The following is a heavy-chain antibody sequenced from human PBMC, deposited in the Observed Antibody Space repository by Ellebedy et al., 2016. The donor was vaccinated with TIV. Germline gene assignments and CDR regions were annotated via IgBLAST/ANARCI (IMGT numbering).Heavy chain of an antibody. CDR3: ARVGYCSGGSCYFFAYYYYYGMDV. Sequence: MPGGSLRLSCAASGFTFTSYAMHWVRQAPGQRLEWMGWINAGNGNTKYSQKFQGRVTITRDTSASTAYMELSSLRSEDTAVYYCARVGYCSGGSCYFFAYYYYYGMDVWGQGTTVTVSS. CDR1: GFTFTSYA. V-gene: IGHV1-3*01. J-gene: IGHJ6*02. CDR2: INAGNGNT. D-gene: IGHD2-15*01.